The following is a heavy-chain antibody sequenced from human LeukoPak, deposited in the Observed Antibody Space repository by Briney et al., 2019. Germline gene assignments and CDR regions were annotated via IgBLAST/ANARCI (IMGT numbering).Heavy chain of an antibody. V-gene: IGHV1-8*01. J-gene: IGHJ5*02. CDR3: AREQIAARGWFDP. CDR2: MNPNSGNT. CDR1: GYTFTSYD. Sequence: ASVKVSCKASGYTFTSYDINWVRQAPGQGLEWMGWMNPNSGNTGYAQKFQGRVTMTRNTSISTAYMELSSLRSEDTAVYYCAREQIAARGWFDPWGQGTLVTVSS. D-gene: IGHD6-25*01.